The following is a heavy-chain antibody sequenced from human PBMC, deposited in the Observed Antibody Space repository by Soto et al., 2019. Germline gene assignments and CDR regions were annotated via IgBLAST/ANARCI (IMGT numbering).Heavy chain of an antibody. V-gene: IGHV3-23*01. D-gene: IGHD6-13*01. J-gene: IGHJ4*02. Sequence: GGSLRLSCAASGFTFSSYAMSWVRQAPGKGLEWVSAISGSGGSTYYADSVKGRFTISRDNSKNTLYLQMNSLRAEDTAVYYCAKIHIWGGAAAGTDDYWGQGTLVTVSS. CDR3: AKIHIWGGAAAGTDDY. CDR1: GFTFSSYA. CDR2: ISGSGGST.